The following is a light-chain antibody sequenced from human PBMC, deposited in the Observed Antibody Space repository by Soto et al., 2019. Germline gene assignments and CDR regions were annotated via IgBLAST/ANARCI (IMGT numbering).Light chain of an antibody. V-gene: IGKV1-27*01. CDR3: QKHNSDPLF. CDR1: QGINHY. CDR2: ATS. Sequence: IQMPKSPSSLSASLGDRVPITCRASQGINHYLAWFQQKQGKVPKLLIYATSTLQSGVPSRFSGSGFGTDVTLTISSLQPEDVETYYCQKHNSDPLFFGPGTKLDIK. J-gene: IGKJ3*01.